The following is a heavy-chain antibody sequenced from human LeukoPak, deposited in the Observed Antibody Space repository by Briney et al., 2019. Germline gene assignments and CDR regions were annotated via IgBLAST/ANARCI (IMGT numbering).Heavy chain of an antibody. CDR2: ISSSSSYT. V-gene: IGHV3-11*06. CDR3: AGVVGEGYPDY. D-gene: IGHD2-2*01. CDR1: GFTFSDYY. J-gene: IGHJ4*02. Sequence: PGGSLRLSCAASGFTFSDYYMSWIRQAPGKGLEWVSYISSSSSYTNYADSVKGRFTISRDNAKNSLYLQMNSLRAEDTAVYYCAGVVGEGYPDYWGQGTLVTVSS.